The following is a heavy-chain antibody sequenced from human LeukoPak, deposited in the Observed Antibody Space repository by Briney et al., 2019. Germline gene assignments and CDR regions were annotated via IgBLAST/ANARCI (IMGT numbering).Heavy chain of an antibody. V-gene: IGHV4-39*01. D-gene: IGHD2-2*01. CDR3: ARRSHLPAAMQEHAFDI. Sequence: RTSETLSLTCTVSGGSISSSSYYWGWIRQPPGKGLEWIGSIYYSGSTYYNPSLKSRVTISVDTSKNQFSLKLSSVTTADTAVYYCARRSHLPAAMQEHAFDIWGQGTMVTVSS. CDR2: IYYSGST. CDR1: GGSISSSSYY. J-gene: IGHJ3*02.